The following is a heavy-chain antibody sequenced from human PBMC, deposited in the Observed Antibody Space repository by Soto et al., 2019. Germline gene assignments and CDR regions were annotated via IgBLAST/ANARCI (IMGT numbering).Heavy chain of an antibody. D-gene: IGHD2-15*01. CDR1: GFTFSRYD. CDR2: IWYDGSNQ. Sequence: QVQLVEPGGGVVQPGRSLRLSCAASGFTFSRYDMHWVRQAPGKGLEWVAVIWYDGSNQYYADSVKGRFTISRDNSKNTLYLEMNSLRAEDTAVYYCAKDSGAYYFDYWGQGTLVTVSS. CDR3: AKDSGAYYFDY. V-gene: IGHV3-33*06. J-gene: IGHJ4*02.